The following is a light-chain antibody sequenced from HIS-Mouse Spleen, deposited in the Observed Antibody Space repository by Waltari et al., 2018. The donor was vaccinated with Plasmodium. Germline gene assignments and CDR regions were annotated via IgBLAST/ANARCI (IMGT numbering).Light chain of an antibody. J-gene: IGLJ2*01. V-gene: IGLV2-23*01. CDR1: SSDVGSYNL. CDR3: CSYAGSRVV. CDR2: EGS. Sequence: QSALTQPASVSGSPGQSITISCTGTSSDVGSYNLVSWYQQHPGKAPKPMIYEGSKRASGVSNRFSASQSGDTASLAISGLQAEDEADYYCCSYAGSRVVFGGGTKLTVL.